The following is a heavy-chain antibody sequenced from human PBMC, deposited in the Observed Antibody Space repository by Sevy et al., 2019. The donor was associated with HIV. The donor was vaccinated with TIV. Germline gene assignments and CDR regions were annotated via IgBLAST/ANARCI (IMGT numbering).Heavy chain of an antibody. CDR2: ISTSGNNI. V-gene: IGHV3-11*01. CDR1: GFIFTDYY. D-gene: IGHD3-10*02. J-gene: IGHJ3*02. Sequence: GGSLRLSCEASGFIFTDYYMTWIRQAPGKGLEWLSYISTSGNNIHYADSVKGRFAVSRDNAKNSLYLQMNSLRAKDTAVYYCARHVRWLGDAFDIWGHGAMVTVSS. CDR3: ARHVRWLGDAFDI.